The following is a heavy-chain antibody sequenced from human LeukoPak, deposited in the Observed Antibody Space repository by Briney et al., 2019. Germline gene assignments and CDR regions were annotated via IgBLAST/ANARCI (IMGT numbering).Heavy chain of an antibody. V-gene: IGHV4-59*08. CDR2: IYYSGST. J-gene: IGHJ3*02. CDR1: GGSISGYY. D-gene: IGHD1-26*01. Sequence: PSETLSLTYTVSGGSISGYYWSWIRQPPGKGLEWLGYIYYSGSTNYNPSLKSRVTISVDTSKNQFSLKLSSVTAADTAVYYCARHRSGSYWRAFDIWGQGTMVTVSS. CDR3: ARHRSGSYWRAFDI.